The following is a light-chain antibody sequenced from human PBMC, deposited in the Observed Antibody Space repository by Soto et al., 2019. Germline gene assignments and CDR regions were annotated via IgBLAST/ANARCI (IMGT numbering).Light chain of an antibody. CDR1: NSNIGENT. CDR3: AAWDDSLNGWV. V-gene: IGLV1-44*01. Sequence: QSALTQPPSASGTPGQRVSISCSGSNSNIGENTVNWYQQVRGTAPKVLIYGDDQRPSAVPDRFSASKSGSSASLAISGLQSEDEADYYCAAWDDSLNGWVFGGGTKLTVL. CDR2: GDD. J-gene: IGLJ3*02.